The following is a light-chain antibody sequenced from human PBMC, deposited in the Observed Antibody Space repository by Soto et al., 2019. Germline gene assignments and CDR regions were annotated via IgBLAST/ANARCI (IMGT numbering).Light chain of an antibody. Sequence: DIQMTQSPSTLSASVGDRVTITCLASQNINTWLAWYQQKPGKAPNLLIYKASTLESGVPSRFNGSGSGTEFTLTISSLQPADFATYYCQQYNSYWTFGPGTKVDIK. CDR2: KAS. CDR1: QNINTW. J-gene: IGKJ1*01. V-gene: IGKV1-5*03. CDR3: QQYNSYWT.